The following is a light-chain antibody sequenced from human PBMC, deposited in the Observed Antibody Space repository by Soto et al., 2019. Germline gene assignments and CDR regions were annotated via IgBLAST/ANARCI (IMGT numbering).Light chain of an antibody. V-gene: IGKV3-20*01. Sequence: EIVLTQSPGTLSLSPGDGATLSCRASQSVSSGYLAWYQQKPGQAPRLLICGASRRATGIPDRFSGSGSGTDFTLSISRLEPEDFAVYWCQHYGNSPTFGQGTKVQIK. CDR2: GAS. J-gene: IGKJ1*01. CDR3: QHYGNSPT. CDR1: QSVSSGY.